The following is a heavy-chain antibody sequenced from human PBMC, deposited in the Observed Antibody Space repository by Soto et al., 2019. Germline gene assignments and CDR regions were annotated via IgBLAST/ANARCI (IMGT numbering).Heavy chain of an antibody. V-gene: IGHV1-2*02. Sequence: ASVKVSCKASGYTLTGYYMHWVRPAAARGIAWMGWLNPNSGGTNYAQKFQGRVTMTRDTSISTAYMELSRLRSDYTAVYYCARTRGETYYYDSSGSLGYYGMDVWGQGTTVTVSS. CDR1: GYTLTGYY. J-gene: IGHJ6*02. CDR2: LNPNSGGT. CDR3: ARTRGETYYYDSSGSLGYYGMDV. D-gene: IGHD3-22*01.